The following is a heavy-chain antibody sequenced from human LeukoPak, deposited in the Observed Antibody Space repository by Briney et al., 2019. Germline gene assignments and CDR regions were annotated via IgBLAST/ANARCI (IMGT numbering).Heavy chain of an antibody. D-gene: IGHD2-2*01. CDR3: AKDAEIVVVPAALDY. V-gene: IGHV3-30*18. CDR1: GFTFSSYG. Sequence: PGRSLRLSCAASGFTFSSYGMHWVRQAPGKGLEWVAVISYDGSNKYYADSVKGRFTISRDNSKNTLYLQMNSLRAEDTAAYYCAKDAEIVVVPAALDYWGQGTLVTVSS. CDR2: ISYDGSNK. J-gene: IGHJ4*02.